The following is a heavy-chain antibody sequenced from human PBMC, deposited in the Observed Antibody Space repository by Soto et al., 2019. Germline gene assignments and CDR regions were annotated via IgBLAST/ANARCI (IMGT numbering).Heavy chain of an antibody. J-gene: IGHJ4*02. CDR1: GFTFSSYA. Sequence: GGSLRLSCASSGFTFSSYAMSLVRQAPGKGLEWVSAISGSGGSTYYADSVKGRFTISRDNSKNTLYLQMNSLRAEDTAVYYCAKDGDVVPGYSGYDYWGQGTLVTVSS. CDR2: ISGSGGST. CDR3: AKDGDVVPGYSGYDY. V-gene: IGHV3-23*01. D-gene: IGHD5-12*01.